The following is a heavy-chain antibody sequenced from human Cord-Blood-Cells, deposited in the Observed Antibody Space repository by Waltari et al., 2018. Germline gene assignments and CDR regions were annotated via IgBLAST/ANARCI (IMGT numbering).Heavy chain of an antibody. CDR2: IYYSGST. CDR3: ARPGGYCSGGSCYSGYFQH. V-gene: IGHV4-39*01. CDR1: GGSISSSRYY. Sequence: QLQLQESGPGLAKPSEPLSLTCTVAGGSISSSRYYWGWIRQPPGKRLEWIGSIYYSGSTYYNPSLKSRVTISVDTSKNQFSLKLSSVTAADTAVYYCARPGGYCSGGSCYSGYFQHWGQGTLVTVSS. J-gene: IGHJ1*01. D-gene: IGHD2-15*01.